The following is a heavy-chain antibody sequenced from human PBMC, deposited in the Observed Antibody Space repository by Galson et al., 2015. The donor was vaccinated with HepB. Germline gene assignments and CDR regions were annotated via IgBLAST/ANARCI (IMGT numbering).Heavy chain of an antibody. CDR1: GFTFSSYG. Sequence: SLRLSCAASGFTFSSYGMHWVRQAPGKGLEWVAVIWYDGSNKYYADSVKGRFTISRDNSKNTLYLQMNSLRAEDTAVYYCARGSGSYVRGYYFDYWGQGTLVTVSS. CDR2: IWYDGSNK. CDR3: ARGSGSYVRGYYFDY. J-gene: IGHJ4*02. D-gene: IGHD1-26*01. V-gene: IGHV3-33*01.